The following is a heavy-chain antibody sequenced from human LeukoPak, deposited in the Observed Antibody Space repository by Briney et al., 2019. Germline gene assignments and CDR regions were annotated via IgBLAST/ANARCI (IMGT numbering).Heavy chain of an antibody. CDR1: GGTFSSYA. V-gene: IGHV1-69*13. CDR2: IIPIFGTA. J-gene: IGHJ6*04. CDR3: ASASRLEGAPVDV. Sequence: GASVKVSCKASGGTFSSYAISWVRQAPGQGLEWMGGIIPIFGTANYAQKYQGRVTITADESTSTAYMELGSLRSEDTAVYYCASASRLEGAPVDVWGKGTTVTVSS.